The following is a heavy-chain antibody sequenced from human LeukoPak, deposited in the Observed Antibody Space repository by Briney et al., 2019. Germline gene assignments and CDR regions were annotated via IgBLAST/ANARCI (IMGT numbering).Heavy chain of an antibody. CDR1: GFTFSSYG. CDR3: AANSGGYYLGSDRKYN. CDR2: ISGSGGST. Sequence: GGSLRLSCAASGFTFSSYGMSWVRQAPGKGLEWVSAISGSGGSTYYADSVKGRFTISRDNSKNTLYLQMNSLRAEDTAVYYCAANSGGYYLGSDRKYNWGQETLVTVSS. V-gene: IGHV3-23*01. D-gene: IGHD1-26*01. J-gene: IGHJ4*02.